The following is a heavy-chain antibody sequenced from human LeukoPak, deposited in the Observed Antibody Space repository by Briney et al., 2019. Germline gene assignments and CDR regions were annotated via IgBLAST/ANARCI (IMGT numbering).Heavy chain of an antibody. Sequence: TLSVTCTVSGGSISSYYWSWIRQPPGKALEWLARIDWDDDKYYSTSLKTRLTISKDTSKNQVVLTMTNMDPVDTATYYCARSMAARPSYFDYWGQGTLVTVSS. CDR2: IDWDDDK. CDR3: ARSMAARPSYFDY. CDR1: GGSISSYYW. J-gene: IGHJ4*02. D-gene: IGHD6-6*01. V-gene: IGHV2-70*11.